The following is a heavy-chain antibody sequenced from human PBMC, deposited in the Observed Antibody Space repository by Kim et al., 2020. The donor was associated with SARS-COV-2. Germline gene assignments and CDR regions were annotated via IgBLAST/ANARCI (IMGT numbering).Heavy chain of an antibody. CDR1: GGSISDYY. Sequence: SETLSLTCTVSGGSISDYYWSWIRQAPGKGLEWIGYGHYSGNTDYNPSLKSRVTILVDRSKNQFSLKLNSVTAADTAVYYCARHTGEYRSTTHYFDFWGQGALVTVSS. CDR3: ARHTGEYRSTTHYFDF. J-gene: IGHJ4*02. CDR2: GHYSGNT. D-gene: IGHD6-6*01. V-gene: IGHV4-59*08.